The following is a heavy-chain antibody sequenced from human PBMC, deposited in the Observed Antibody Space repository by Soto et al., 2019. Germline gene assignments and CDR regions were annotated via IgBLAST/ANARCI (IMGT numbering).Heavy chain of an antibody. V-gene: IGHV3-11*05. CDR2: ISSSSSYT. Sequence: QVQLVESGGGLVKPGGSLRLSCAASGFTFSDYYMSWIRQAPGKGLEWVSYISSSSSYTNYADSVKGRFTISRDNAKNSLYLQMNSLRAEDTAVYYCARGPGDIVATIVVDYWGQGTLVTVSS. CDR1: GFTFSDYY. CDR3: ARGPGDIVATIVVDY. D-gene: IGHD5-12*01. J-gene: IGHJ4*02.